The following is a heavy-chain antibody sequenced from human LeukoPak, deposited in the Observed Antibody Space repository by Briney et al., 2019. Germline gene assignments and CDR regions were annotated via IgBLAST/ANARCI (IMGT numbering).Heavy chain of an antibody. Sequence: SETLSLTCAVYGGSFSGYYWSWIRQPPGKGLEWIGEINHSGSTNYNPSLKSRVTISVDTSKNQFSLKLSSVTAADTAVYYCARVRDYYGSGSHSKGGRRIDYWGQGTLVTVSS. CDR2: INHSGST. J-gene: IGHJ4*02. CDR3: ARVRDYYGSGSHSKGGRRIDY. CDR1: GGSFSGYY. V-gene: IGHV4-34*01. D-gene: IGHD3-10*01.